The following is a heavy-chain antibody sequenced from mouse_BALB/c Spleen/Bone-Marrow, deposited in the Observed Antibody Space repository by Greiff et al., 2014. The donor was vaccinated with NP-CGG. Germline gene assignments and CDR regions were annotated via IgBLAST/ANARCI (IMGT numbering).Heavy chain of an antibody. J-gene: IGHJ4*01. Sequence: ESGAELVKPGASVKLSCTASGFNIKDTYMHWVKQRPEQGLEWIGRIDPANGNTKYDPKFQGKATITADTSSNTPYLQLSSLTSEDTAVYYCARSYYAMDYWGQGTSVTVSS. V-gene: IGHV14-3*02. CDR2: IDPANGNT. CDR3: ARSYYAMDY. CDR1: GFNIKDTY. D-gene: IGHD1-1*01.